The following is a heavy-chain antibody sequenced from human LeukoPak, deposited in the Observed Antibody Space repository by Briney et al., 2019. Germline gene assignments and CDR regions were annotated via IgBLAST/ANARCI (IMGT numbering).Heavy chain of an antibody. CDR1: GYTFTSYG. J-gene: IGHJ4*02. V-gene: IGHV1-18*01. D-gene: IGHD6-19*01. CDR2: ISAYNGNT. Sequence: ASVKVSCKASGYTFTSYGISWVRQAPGQGLEWMGWISAYNGNTNYAQKLQGRVTMTTDTSTSTAYVELRSLRSDDTAVYYCARLPHRTSGWYDYWGQGTLVTVSS. CDR3: ARLPHRTSGWYDY.